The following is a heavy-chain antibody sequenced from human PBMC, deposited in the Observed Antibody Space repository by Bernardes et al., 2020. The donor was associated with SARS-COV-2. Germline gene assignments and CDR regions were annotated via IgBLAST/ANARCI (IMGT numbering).Heavy chain of an antibody. V-gene: IGHV3-33*01. Sequence: GGSLRLSCAASGFSFSGYNMHCVRQAPGKGLEWVAGIWYDGRNEYYADSVKGRFTISRDNSKNTLYLQMNGLRAEDTAVYYCARDRGDGYNLRAFDVWGQGTMVTVSS. CDR2: IWYDGRNE. CDR3: ARDRGDGYNLRAFDV. CDR1: GFSFSGYN. J-gene: IGHJ3*01. D-gene: IGHD5-12*01.